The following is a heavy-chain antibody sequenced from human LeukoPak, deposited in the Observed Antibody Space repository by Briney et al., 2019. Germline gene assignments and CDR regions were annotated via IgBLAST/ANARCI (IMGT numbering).Heavy chain of an antibody. J-gene: IGHJ4*02. Sequence: PGGSLRLSCAASGFTFSSYGMHWVRQAPGKGLEWVSAISGDNTDTFYADSVKGRFTISRDNSRNTLYLQMNNLRAEDTAVYYCAKPVCCTATSRRVPGVYCFDYWGQGTLVTVSS. V-gene: IGHV3-23*01. D-gene: IGHD2-8*02. CDR1: GFTFSSYG. CDR2: ISGDNTDT. CDR3: AKPVCCTATSRRVPGVYCFDY.